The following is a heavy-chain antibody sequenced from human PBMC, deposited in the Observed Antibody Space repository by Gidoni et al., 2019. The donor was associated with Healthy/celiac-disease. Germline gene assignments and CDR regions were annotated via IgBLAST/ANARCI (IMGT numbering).Heavy chain of an antibody. CDR1: SSYW. D-gene: IGHD2-15*01. CDR3: ARVVVRYYYGMDV. V-gene: IGHV3-7*01. Sequence: SSYWMSWVRQAPGKGLEWVANIKQDGSEKYYVDSVKGRFTISRDNAKNSLYLQMNSLRAEDTAVYYCARVVVRYYYGMDVWGQGTTVTVSS. CDR2: IKQDGSEK. J-gene: IGHJ6*02.